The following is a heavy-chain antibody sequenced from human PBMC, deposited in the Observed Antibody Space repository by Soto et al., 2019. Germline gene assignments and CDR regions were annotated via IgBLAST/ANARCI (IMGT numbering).Heavy chain of an antibody. V-gene: IGHV4-59*01. J-gene: IGHJ6*02. CDR2: IYYSGST. CDR3: ARGGGYCSSTSCYYYYGMDV. D-gene: IGHD2-2*01. Sequence: LSLTCTVSGGSISSYYWSWIRQPPGKGLEWIGYIYYSGSTNYNPSLKSRVTISVDTSKNQFSLKLSSVTAADTAVYYCARGGGYCSSTSCYYYYGMDVWGQGTTVTVSS. CDR1: GGSISSYY.